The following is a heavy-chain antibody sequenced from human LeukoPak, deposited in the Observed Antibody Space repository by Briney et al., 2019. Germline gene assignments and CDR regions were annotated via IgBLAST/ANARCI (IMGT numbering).Heavy chain of an antibody. V-gene: IGHV3-53*01. J-gene: IGHJ4*02. CDR2: ISIGGDT. D-gene: IGHD2/OR15-2a*01. CDR3: ALLSGGTFDY. CDR1: GFVVTANY. Sequence: GGSLRLSCAGSGFVVTANYLAWARQAPGKGLGWVSTISIGGDTYYGDSVKGRSAISRDESTNTLSLHLDSLRVEDMGVYYCALLSGGTFDYWGQGTQVTVAP.